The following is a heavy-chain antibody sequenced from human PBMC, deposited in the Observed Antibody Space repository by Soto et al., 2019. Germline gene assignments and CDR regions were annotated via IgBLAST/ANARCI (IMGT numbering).Heavy chain of an antibody. CDR1: GGSFSGYY. J-gene: IGHJ5*02. Sequence: PSETLSLTCAVYGGSFSGYYWSWIRQPPGKGLEWIGEINHSGSTNYNPSLKSRVTISVDTSKNQFSLKLSSVTAADTAVYYCARAAAGAGGMDPWGQGTLVTVSS. CDR2: INHSGST. CDR3: ARAAAGAGGMDP. D-gene: IGHD6-13*01. V-gene: IGHV4-34*01.